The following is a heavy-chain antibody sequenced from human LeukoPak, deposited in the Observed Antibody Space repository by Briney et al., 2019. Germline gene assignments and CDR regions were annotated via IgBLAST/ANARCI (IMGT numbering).Heavy chain of an antibody. V-gene: IGHV4-30-4*08. D-gene: IGHD1-26*01. CDR3: ARGGSGSYYVGPFDY. Sequence: PSQTLSLTCTVSGGSLSSGDYYWSWIRQPPGKGLEWIGYIYYSGSTYYSPSLKSRVTISVDTSKNQFSLKLSSVTAADTAVYYCARGGSGSYYVGPFDYWGQGTLVTVSS. J-gene: IGHJ4*02. CDR1: GGSLSSGDYY. CDR2: IYYSGST.